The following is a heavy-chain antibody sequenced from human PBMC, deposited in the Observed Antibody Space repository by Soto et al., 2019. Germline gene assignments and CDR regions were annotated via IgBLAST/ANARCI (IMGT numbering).Heavy chain of an antibody. Sequence: QVQLVESGGGVVQPGRSLRLSCVASGFTFSGYGMHWVRQAPGKGLEWVAVMSNDGSNKYYADSVKGRFTISRDNSKNMMYLQMNSLRTEDTAVYYGAKGSSSVYYYYYGIDVWGQGTTVTVSS. CDR3: AKGSSSVYYYYYGIDV. D-gene: IGHD6-6*01. CDR1: GFTFSGYG. V-gene: IGHV3-30*18. CDR2: MSNDGSNK. J-gene: IGHJ6*02.